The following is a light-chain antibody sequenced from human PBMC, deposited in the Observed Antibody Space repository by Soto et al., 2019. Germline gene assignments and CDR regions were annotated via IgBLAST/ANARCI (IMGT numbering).Light chain of an antibody. CDR2: GAS. J-gene: IGKJ2*01. V-gene: IGKV3-20*01. CDR1: QSVSGSY. Sequence: DIVLTQSPGSLSLSPGERATLSCRASQSVSGSYLAWYQQKPGQAPRLLIYGASSRATGTPDRFSGSGSGADFTLTISRLEPEDFALYYCQQYSGSHTFGQGTKLEIK. CDR3: QQYSGSHT.